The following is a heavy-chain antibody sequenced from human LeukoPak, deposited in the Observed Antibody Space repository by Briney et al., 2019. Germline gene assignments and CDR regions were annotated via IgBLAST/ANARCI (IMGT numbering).Heavy chain of an antibody. CDR1: GYTFTDYY. J-gene: IGHJ4*02. D-gene: IGHD1-26*01. Sequence: GASVKVSCKASGYTFTDYYIHWVRQAPGQGLEWMGWIDPKSGGTYYSQKFQGRVTLTRDTSISTAYMELSSLRSDDTALYYCAREWDYYHYWGQGTPVTVSS. CDR3: AREWDYYHY. V-gene: IGHV1-2*02. CDR2: IDPKSGGT.